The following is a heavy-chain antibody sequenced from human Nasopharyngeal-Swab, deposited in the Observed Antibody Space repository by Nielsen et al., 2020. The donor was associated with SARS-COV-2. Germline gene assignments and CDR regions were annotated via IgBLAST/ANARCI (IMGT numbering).Heavy chain of an antibody. CDR2: IKQGGSEK. D-gene: IGHD6-6*01. CDR1: GFTFRDYS. CDR3: VRERESSYGMDV. V-gene: IGHV3-7*01. J-gene: IGHJ6*02. Sequence: GESLKISCAASGFTFRDYSMNWVRQAPGKGLEWVANIKQGGSEKHYVDSVKGRFTISRDDAKNSQSLQMNSLRVEDTAVYYCVRERESSYGMDVWGQGTTVTVSS.